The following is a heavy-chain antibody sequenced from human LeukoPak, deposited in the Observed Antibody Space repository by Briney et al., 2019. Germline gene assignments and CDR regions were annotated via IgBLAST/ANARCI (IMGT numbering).Heavy chain of an antibody. V-gene: IGHV1-18*01. D-gene: IGHD3-16*02. CDR2: ISAYNGNT. CDR1: GYTFTSYG. CDR3: ARRQVITFGGVIVKVGGDAFDI. Sequence: ASVKVSCKASGYTFTSYGISWVRQAPGQGLEWMGWISAYNGNTNYAQKLQGRVTMTTDTSTSTAYMELRSLRSDDTAVYYCARRQVITFGGVIVKVGGDAFDIWGQGTMVTVSS. J-gene: IGHJ3*02.